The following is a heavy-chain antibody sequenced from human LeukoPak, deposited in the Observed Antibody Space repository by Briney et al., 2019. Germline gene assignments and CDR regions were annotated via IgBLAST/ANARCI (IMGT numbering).Heavy chain of an antibody. CDR1: GFTFSSYW. D-gene: IGHD2-8*01. V-gene: IGHV3-7*03. J-gene: IGHJ4*02. CDR2: IKQDGSEK. Sequence: GGSLRLSCAASGFTFSSYWMSWVRQAPGKGLEWVANIKQDGSEKNCVDSVRGRFTISRDNAKNSLYLQMNSLRAEDTAVYYCGRHRGMGSLDYWGQGTLVTVSS. CDR3: GRHRGMGSLDY.